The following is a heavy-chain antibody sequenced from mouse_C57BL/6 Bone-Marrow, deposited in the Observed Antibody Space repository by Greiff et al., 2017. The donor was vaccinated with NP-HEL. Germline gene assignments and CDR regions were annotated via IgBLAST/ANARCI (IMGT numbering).Heavy chain of an antibody. Sequence: VQLQQSGAELVRPGSSVKMSCKTSGYTFTSYGINWVKQRPGQGLEWIGYIYIGTGYTEYNEKFKGKATLTSDTSSSTAYMQLSSLTSEDSAIYFSARWGPSMDDWDQGTSVTVSS. J-gene: IGHJ4*01. CDR2: IYIGTGYT. CDR3: ARWGPSMDD. V-gene: IGHV1-58*01. CDR1: GYTFTSYG.